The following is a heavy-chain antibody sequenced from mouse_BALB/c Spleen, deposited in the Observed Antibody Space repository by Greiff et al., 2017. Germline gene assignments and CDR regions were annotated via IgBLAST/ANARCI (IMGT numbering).Heavy chain of an antibody. Sequence: QVQLQQSGAELVRPGFSVKISCKASGYAFSSYWMHWVKQRPGQGLEWIGEIYPGDGDTNYNGKFKGKATLTADTSSSTAYMQLSSLTSEESAIYFCAKRKWNVGYFDNGGQDTTLTVSS. CDR2: IYPGDGDT. J-gene: IGHJ2*01. D-gene: IGHD1-3*01. CDR1: GYAFSSYW. CDR3: AKRKWNVGYFDN. V-gene: IGHV1-80*01.